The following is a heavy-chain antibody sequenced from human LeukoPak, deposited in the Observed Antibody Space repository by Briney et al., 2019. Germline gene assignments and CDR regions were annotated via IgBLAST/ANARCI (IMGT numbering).Heavy chain of an antibody. Sequence: GASVKVSCKASGGSYAISWVRQAPGQGLEWMGRIIPNLGIANYAQKLQGRVTITADKSTSTAYMELVSLTSEDTAVYYCTALHSGYDSDGVPFDQWGQGTLVTVSS. J-gene: IGHJ4*02. CDR3: TALHSGYDSDGVPFDQ. D-gene: IGHD5-12*01. CDR1: GGSYA. V-gene: IGHV1-69*04. CDR2: IIPNLGIA.